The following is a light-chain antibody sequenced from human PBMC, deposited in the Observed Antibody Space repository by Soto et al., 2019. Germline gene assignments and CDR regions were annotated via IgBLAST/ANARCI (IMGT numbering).Light chain of an antibody. J-gene: IGLJ2*01. CDR2: RND. CDR3: AVWDDGLIATT. V-gene: IGLV1-47*01. Sequence: QSVLTQPPSASGTPGQRVTISCSGSNSNIGTNYVYWYRQLPRTAPTLLIYRNDQRPSGVPDRFSGSKSGTSASLAISGLRAEDEADYYCAVWDDGLIATTFGGGTKLTVL. CDR1: NSNIGTNY.